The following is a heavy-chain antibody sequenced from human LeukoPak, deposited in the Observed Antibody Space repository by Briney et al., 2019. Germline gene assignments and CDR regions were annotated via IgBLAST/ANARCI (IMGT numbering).Heavy chain of an antibody. CDR1: GDYISSSSYY. V-gene: IGHV4-39*02. D-gene: IGHD3-22*01. CDR2: IYYSGST. CDR3: ARRRYYDSTGYLD. Sequence: PSETLSLTCTLSGDYISSSSYYWCWIRQPPGKGLEWIGDIYYSGSTYYNASLKGRVSISIDTSNNHFSLHLRSLTAADTALYYCARRRYYDSTGYLDWGHGTLVTVSS. J-gene: IGHJ1*01.